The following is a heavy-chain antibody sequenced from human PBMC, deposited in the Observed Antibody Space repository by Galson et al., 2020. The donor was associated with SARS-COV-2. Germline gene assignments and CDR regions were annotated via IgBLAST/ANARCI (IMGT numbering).Heavy chain of an antibody. CDR2: ISSSSSYI. D-gene: IGHD2-21*01. V-gene: IGHV3-21*01. J-gene: IGHJ4*02. CDR3: ARGFAYCGGDCYSPHY. Sequence: GGSLRLSCAASGFTFSSYSMNWVRQAPGKGLEWVSSISSSSSYIYYADSVKGRFTISRDNAKNSPYLQMNSLRAEDTAVYYCARGFAYCGGDCYSPHYWGQGTLVTVSS. CDR1: GFTFSSYS.